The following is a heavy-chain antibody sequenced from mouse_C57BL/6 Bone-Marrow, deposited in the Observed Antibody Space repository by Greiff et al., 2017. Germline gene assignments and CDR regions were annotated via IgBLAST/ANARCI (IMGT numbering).Heavy chain of an antibody. D-gene: IGHD2-3*01. CDR2: INPNNGGT. CDR3: ARARDGYYFYAMDY. CDR1: GYTFTDYY. V-gene: IGHV1-26*01. J-gene: IGHJ4*01. Sequence: VQLQQSGPELVKPGASVKISCKASGYTFTDYYMNWVKQSHGKSLEWIGDINPNNGGTSYNQKFKGKATLTVDKSSSTAYMELRSLTSEDSAVXYCARARDGYYFYAMDYWGQGTSVTVSS.